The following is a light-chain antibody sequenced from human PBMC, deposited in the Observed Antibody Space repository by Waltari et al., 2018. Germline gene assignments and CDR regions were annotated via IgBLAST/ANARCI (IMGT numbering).Light chain of an antibody. V-gene: IGKV3-11*01. J-gene: IGKJ1*01. Sequence: EIVLTQSPVTLSLSPGARATLSCRASQSIGTSLAWYQQRPGQPPRLLIFDASKRAPGIPARFSGSGSETDFTLTITNLEPEDFAVYYRQQRSTWWTFGQGTKVEIK. CDR2: DAS. CDR3: QQRSTWWT. CDR1: QSIGTS.